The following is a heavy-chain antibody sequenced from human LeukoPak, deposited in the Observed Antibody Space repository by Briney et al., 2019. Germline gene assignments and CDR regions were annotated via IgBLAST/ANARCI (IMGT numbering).Heavy chain of an antibody. Sequence: SVKVSCKASGGTFSSYAISWVRQAPGQGLEWMGGIIPIFGTANYAQKFQGRVTITADESTSTAYMELSRLISDDTAVYYCARGGSGTNWFDPWGQGTLVTVSS. CDR2: IIPIFGTA. CDR1: GGTFSSYA. J-gene: IGHJ5*02. V-gene: IGHV1-69*13. CDR3: ARGGSGTNWFDP. D-gene: IGHD3-10*01.